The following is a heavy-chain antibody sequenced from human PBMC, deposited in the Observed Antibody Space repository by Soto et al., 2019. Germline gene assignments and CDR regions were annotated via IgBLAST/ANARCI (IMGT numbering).Heavy chain of an antibody. V-gene: IGHV4-30-4*01. CDR3: AREETTQVTPGRYYYYSMDV. Sequence: QVQLQESGPGLVKPSQTLSLTCTVSGGSISRGDYYWSWIRQPPGKGLEWIGYIHYSGSTYYNPSLQGRVTVAVDTATSHFPLKPTSVTAADTALYYCAREETTQVTPGRYYYYSMDVWGQGTTVTVSS. D-gene: IGHD4-17*01. CDR2: IHYSGST. CDR1: GGSISRGDYY. J-gene: IGHJ6*02.